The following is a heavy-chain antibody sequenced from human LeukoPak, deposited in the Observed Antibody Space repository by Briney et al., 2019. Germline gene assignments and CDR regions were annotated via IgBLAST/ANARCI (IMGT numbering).Heavy chain of an antibody. Sequence: KSSETLSLTCTVSRGSMSHYYWSWIRRPPGKGLEWIGYIDYSGSTNYNPPLKSRLTISLDTSKNQFSLKLTSVTPADTAVYYCARGALGYCSGGNCYGNWFDPWGQGTLVTVSS. CDR3: ARGALGYCSGGNCYGNWFDP. D-gene: IGHD2-15*01. CDR2: IDYSGST. V-gene: IGHV4-59*01. J-gene: IGHJ5*02. CDR1: RGSMSHYY.